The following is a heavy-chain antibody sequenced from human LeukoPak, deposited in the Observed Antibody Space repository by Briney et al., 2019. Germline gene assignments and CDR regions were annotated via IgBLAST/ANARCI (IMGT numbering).Heavy chain of an antibody. Sequence: GGSLRLSCAASGFTSSNAWMSWVRQAPGKGLEWVGRIKSKTDGGTTDYAAPVKGRFTISRDDSKNTLYLQMNSLKTEDTVVYYCTTDQYYDFWSGFDYWGQGTLVTVSS. D-gene: IGHD3-3*01. CDR1: GFTSSNAW. J-gene: IGHJ4*02. CDR3: TTDQYYDFWSGFDY. CDR2: IKSKTDGGTT. V-gene: IGHV3-15*01.